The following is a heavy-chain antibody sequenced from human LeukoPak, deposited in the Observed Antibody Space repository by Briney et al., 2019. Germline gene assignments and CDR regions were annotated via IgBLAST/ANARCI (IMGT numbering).Heavy chain of an antibody. CDR3: VRAGTSLGYFLY. V-gene: IGHV3-23*01. Sequence: GGSLRLSCAASGFTFSSFAMTWVRQAPGKGLEWVSAISGSDGRTFYADSVKGRFTISRDKSKNTVNLQMNSLRAEDTAVYYCVRAGTSLGYFLYWGQGTLVTVSS. CDR2: ISGSDGRT. CDR1: GFTFSSFA. D-gene: IGHD6-19*01. J-gene: IGHJ1*01.